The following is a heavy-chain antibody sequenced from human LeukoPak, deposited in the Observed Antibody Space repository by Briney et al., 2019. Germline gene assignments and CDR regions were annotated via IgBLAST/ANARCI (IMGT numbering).Heavy chain of an antibody. CDR1: GGSISSSSYY. V-gene: IGHV4-39*07. D-gene: IGHD3-22*01. J-gene: IGHJ4*02. CDR3: ARGKRMIVVVNSVRYYFDY. Sequence: SETPSLTCTVSGGSISSSSYYWGWIRQPPGKGLEWIGSIYYSGSTFYNPSLKSRVTISVDTSKNQFSLKLSSVTAADTAVYYCARGKRMIVVVNSVRYYFDYWGQGTLVTVSS. CDR2: IYYSGST.